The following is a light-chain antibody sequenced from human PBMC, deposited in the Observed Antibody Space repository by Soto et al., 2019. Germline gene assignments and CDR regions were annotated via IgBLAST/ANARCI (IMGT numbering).Light chain of an antibody. CDR1: QSVSSSY. CDR2: GAS. CDR3: QQYGSSPPYT. V-gene: IGKV3-20*01. Sequence: EIVLTQSPGILSLSPGERATLSCRASQSVSSSYLAWYQQKPGQAPRLLIYGASNRATGIPDRFSASGSKTDFTLPISRLEPEDFAVYYCQQYGSSPPYTFGQGTKLEIK. J-gene: IGKJ2*01.